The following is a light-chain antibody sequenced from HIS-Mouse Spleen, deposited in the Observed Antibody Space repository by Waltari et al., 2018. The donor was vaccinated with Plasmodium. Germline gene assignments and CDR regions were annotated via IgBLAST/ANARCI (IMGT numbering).Light chain of an antibody. J-gene: IGKJ2*01. Sequence: AIQMTQSPSSLSASVVDSVTLTCRASQGIRNDLGWYQQKPGKAPKLLIYAASSLQSGVPSRFSGSGSGTDFTLTISSLQPEDFATYYCLQDYNYPYTFGQGTKLEIK. CDR2: AAS. V-gene: IGKV1-6*01. CDR3: LQDYNYPYT. CDR1: QGIRND.